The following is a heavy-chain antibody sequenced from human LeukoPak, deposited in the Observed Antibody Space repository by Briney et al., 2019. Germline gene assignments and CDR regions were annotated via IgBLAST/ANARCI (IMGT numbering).Heavy chain of an antibody. V-gene: IGHV3-21*01. Sequence: GGSLRLSCAASGFTFRSYTMNCVRQAPGKGLEWVASISSSTAYIYYADSLRGRFTISRDNTKSSLYLQMSSLRAEDTAVYYCAREGLLTRLSSGDAFDIWGQGTMVTVSS. CDR1: GFTFRSYT. CDR2: ISSSTAYI. CDR3: AREGLLTRLSSGDAFDI. J-gene: IGHJ3*02. D-gene: IGHD3-9*01.